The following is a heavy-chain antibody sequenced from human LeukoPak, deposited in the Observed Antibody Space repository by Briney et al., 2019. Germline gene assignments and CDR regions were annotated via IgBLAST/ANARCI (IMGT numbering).Heavy chain of an antibody. V-gene: IGHV4-4*07. Sequence: NPSETLSLTRTVSGDSISSYYWSWIRQPAGKGLEWIGRIYTSGSTSYNPSLKSRVTVSGDTSKNQISLKLSSVTAADTAVYYCARDAPHVCGSSTSCYSNWFDPWGQGTLVTVSS. J-gene: IGHJ5*02. D-gene: IGHD2-2*01. CDR3: ARDAPHVCGSSTSCYSNWFDP. CDR2: IYTSGST. CDR1: GDSISSYY.